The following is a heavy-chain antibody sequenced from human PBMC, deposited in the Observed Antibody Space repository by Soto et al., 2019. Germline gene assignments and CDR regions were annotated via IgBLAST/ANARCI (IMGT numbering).Heavy chain of an antibody. D-gene: IGHD6-13*01. CDR1: GFTFSSYS. Sequence: GGSLRLSCAASGFTFSSYSMNWVRQAPGKGLEWVSYISSSSSTIYYADSVKGRFTISRDNAKNSLYLQMNSLRAEDTAVYYCARDQVVAAVGTMLDYWGQGTLVTVSS. J-gene: IGHJ4*02. V-gene: IGHV3-48*01. CDR2: ISSSSSTI. CDR3: ARDQVVAAVGTMLDY.